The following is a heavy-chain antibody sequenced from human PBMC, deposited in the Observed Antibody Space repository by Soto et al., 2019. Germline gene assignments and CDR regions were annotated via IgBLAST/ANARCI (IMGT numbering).Heavy chain of an antibody. J-gene: IGHJ6*02. V-gene: IGHV1-69*01. Sequence: QVQLVQSGAEVKKTGSSVKVSCKASGGTFSIYGFSWVRQAPGQGPEWIGGIIPILTTPNYAQKFHGRVTIVADESPTTVYMELSSLKSEDTAVYSCATSVGIAPTGEDGMDVWGQGTSVTVSS. CDR1: GGTFSIYG. D-gene: IGHD2-8*02. CDR2: IIPILTTP. CDR3: ATSVGIAPTGEDGMDV.